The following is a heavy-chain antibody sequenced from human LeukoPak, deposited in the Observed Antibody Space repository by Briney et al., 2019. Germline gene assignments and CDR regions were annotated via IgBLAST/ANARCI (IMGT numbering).Heavy chain of an antibody. Sequence: GESLKISCKGSGYSFTSYWIGWVRQMPGKGLEWMGIIYPGDSDTRYSPSFQGQVTISADKSISTAYLQWSSLKASDTAMYYCARGWDSTIFGVVIKPSNAPFDYWGQGTLVTVSS. J-gene: IGHJ4*02. V-gene: IGHV5-51*01. CDR2: IYPGDSDT. CDR1: GYSFTSYW. CDR3: ARGWDSTIFGVVIKPSNAPFDY. D-gene: IGHD3-3*01.